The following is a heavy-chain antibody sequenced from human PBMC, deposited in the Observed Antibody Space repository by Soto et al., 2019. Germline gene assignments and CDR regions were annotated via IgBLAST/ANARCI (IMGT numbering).Heavy chain of an antibody. CDR1: GASISSTNW. D-gene: IGHD2-15*01. CDR3: APLPPRIVVGVLPIPT. Sequence: QVQLQESGPRLVKPSGTLSLTCAVSGASISSTNWWTWVRQPPGKGLEWIGEIYHTGSTKYNPSLKGRVTISLDKSNNPFSLDPSSVTAADPAVDYWAPLPPRIVVGVLPIPTWGQGTLVTVSS. V-gene: IGHV4-4*02. CDR2: IYHTGST. J-gene: IGHJ4*02.